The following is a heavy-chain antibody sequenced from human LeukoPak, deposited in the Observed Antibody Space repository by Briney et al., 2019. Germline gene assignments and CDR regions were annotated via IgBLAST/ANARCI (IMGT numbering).Heavy chain of an antibody. J-gene: IGHJ2*01. V-gene: IGHV3-23*01. Sequence: GGSLRLSCAASGFTFSSYGMSWVRQAPGKGLEWVSAISGSGGSTYYADSVKGWFTISRDNAKNSLYLQMNSLRAEDTALYYCARTEYYDFWSGSFHPWYFDLWGRGTLVTVSS. CDR1: GFTFSSYG. D-gene: IGHD3-3*01. CDR3: ARTEYYDFWSGSFHPWYFDL. CDR2: ISGSGGST.